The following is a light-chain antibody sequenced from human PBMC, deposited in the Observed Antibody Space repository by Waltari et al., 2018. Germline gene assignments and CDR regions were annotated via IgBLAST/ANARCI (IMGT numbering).Light chain of an antibody. CDR1: QSVSSY. J-gene: IGKJ4*01. V-gene: IGKV3-11*01. CDR2: DAS. CDR3: QQRSDWLT. Sequence: EIVLTQSPATLSLSPGDRATLSCRASQSVSSYLAWYQQKPGQAPRLLIYDASNRATGLPARFSGSGSGTDFTLTISSLEPEDFSVYYCQQRSDWLTFGGGTKVEIK.